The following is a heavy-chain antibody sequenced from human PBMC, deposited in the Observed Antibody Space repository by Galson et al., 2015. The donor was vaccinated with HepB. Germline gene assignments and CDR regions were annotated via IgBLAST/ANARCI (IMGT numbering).Heavy chain of an antibody. CDR3: ARGPRIAAAGTAKRYYFDY. Sequence: SVKVSCKASGYTFTSYDINWVRQAPGQGLEWMGWMNPNSGNTGYAQKFQGRVTMTRNTSISTAYMGLSRLRSDDTAVYYCARGPRIAAAGTAKRYYFDYWVQGTLFTVSS. J-gene: IGHJ4*02. CDR2: MNPNSGNT. CDR1: GYTFTSYD. V-gene: IGHV1-8*01. D-gene: IGHD6-13*01.